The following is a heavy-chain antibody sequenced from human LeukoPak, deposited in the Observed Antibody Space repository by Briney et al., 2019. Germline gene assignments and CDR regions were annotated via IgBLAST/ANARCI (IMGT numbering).Heavy chain of an antibody. J-gene: IGHJ4*02. CDR1: GGSISSSSYY. Sequence: SETLSLTCTVSGGSISSSSYYWGWIRQPPGKGLEWIGSIYYSGSTYYNPSLKSRVTISVDTSKNQFSLKLSSVTAADTAVYYCATTRYSSGWYGYWGQGTLVTVSS. D-gene: IGHD6-19*01. V-gene: IGHV4-39*01. CDR2: IYYSGST. CDR3: ATTRYSSGWYGY.